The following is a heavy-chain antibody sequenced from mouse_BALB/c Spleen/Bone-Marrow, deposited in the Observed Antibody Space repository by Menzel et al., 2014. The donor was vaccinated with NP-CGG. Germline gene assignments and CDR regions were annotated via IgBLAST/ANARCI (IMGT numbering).Heavy chain of an antibody. D-gene: IGHD2-10*01. CDR3: ARAYYGNYPYAMDY. J-gene: IGHJ4*01. V-gene: IGHV14-3*02. CDR1: GFNIKDTY. CDR2: IDPANGNT. Sequence: VQLKESGAELVKPGGSVKLSCTASGFNIKDTYMHWVKQRPEQGLEWIGRIDPANGNTKYDPKFQGKATITADTSSNTAYLQLSSLTSEDTAVYFCARAYYGNYPYAMDYWGQGTSVTVSS.